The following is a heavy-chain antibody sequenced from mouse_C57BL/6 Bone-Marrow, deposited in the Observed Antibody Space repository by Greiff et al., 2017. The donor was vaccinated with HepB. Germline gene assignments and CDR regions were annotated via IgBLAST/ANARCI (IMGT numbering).Heavy chain of an antibody. CDR3: ARPYYYGSSV. CDR1: GYTFTSYW. J-gene: IGHJ1*03. CDR2: IHPNSGST. V-gene: IGHV1-64*01. D-gene: IGHD1-1*01. Sequence: VQLQQPGAELVKPGASVKLSCKASGYTFTSYWMHWVKQRPGQGLEWIGMIHPNSGSTNYNEKFKSKATLTVDKSSSTAYMQLSSLTSDDSAVYYCARPYYYGSSVWGTGTTVTVSS.